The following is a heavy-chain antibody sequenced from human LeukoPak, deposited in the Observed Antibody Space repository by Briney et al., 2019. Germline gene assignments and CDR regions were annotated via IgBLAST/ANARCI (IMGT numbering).Heavy chain of an antibody. CDR1: GFTFSSYS. CDR3: AKRDGDYYFYFYIDV. J-gene: IGHJ6*03. Sequence: GGSLRLSCAASGFTFSSYSMNWVRQAPGKGLEWVSYISTSSSYIYYADSVKGRFTISRDNSKNTLYLEMNSLRAEDTALYFCAKRDGDYYFYFYIDVWGKGTTVIVSS. D-gene: IGHD4-17*01. CDR2: ISTSSSYI. V-gene: IGHV3-21*04.